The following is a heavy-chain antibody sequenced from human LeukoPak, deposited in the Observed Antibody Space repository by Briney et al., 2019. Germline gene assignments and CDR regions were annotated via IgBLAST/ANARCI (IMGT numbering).Heavy chain of an antibody. J-gene: IGHJ6*03. CDR2: IYTSGST. D-gene: IGHD2-21*01. Sequence: SETLSLTFTVSGGSISSYYWSWIRQPAGKGLEWIGRIYTSGSTNYNPSLKSRVTMSVDTSKNQFSLKLSSVTAADTAVYYCARDIGLGIVDYMDVWGKGTTVTVSS. V-gene: IGHV4-4*07. CDR3: ARDIGLGIVDYMDV. CDR1: GGSISSYY.